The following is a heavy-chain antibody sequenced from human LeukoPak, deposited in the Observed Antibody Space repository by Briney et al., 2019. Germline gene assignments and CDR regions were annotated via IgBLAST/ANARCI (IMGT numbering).Heavy chain of an antibody. J-gene: IGHJ4*02. Sequence: SQTLSLTCAISGDSVSSNSAAWNWIRQSPSRGLEWLGRTYYRSKWYNDYAVSVKSRITINPDTSKNQFSLKLTSVTAADSAVYYCARRSPYSTGWSSYFDYWGQGALVTVSS. CDR1: GDSVSSNSAA. CDR2: TYYRSKWYN. D-gene: IGHD6-19*01. CDR3: ARRSPYSTGWSSYFDY. V-gene: IGHV6-1*01.